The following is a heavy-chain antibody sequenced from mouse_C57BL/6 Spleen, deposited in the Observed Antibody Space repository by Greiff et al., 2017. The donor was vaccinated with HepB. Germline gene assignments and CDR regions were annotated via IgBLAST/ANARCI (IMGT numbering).Heavy chain of an antibody. D-gene: IGHD1-1*01. V-gene: IGHV1-55*01. Sequence: VQLQQSGAELVKPGASVKMSCKASGYTFTSYWITWVKQRPGQGLEWIGDIYPGSGSTNYNEKFKSKATLTVDTSSSTAYMQLSSLTSEDSAVYYCASGITTVVGEGYWGQGTTLTVSS. CDR2: IYPGSGST. CDR3: ASGITTVVGEGY. CDR1: GYTFTSYW. J-gene: IGHJ2*01.